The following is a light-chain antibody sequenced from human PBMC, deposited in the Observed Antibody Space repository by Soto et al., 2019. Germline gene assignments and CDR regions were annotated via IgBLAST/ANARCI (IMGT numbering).Light chain of an antibody. J-gene: IGKJ1*01. Sequence: EIVMTQSPSTLSVPPGERATLSCRASQSIGYYLAWYQEKPGQAPRLLIYDASIRATGIPARFSGSWSGTDFTLTINGLEPEDSAVYYCQQRGNWPPTWTFGQGAKVDIK. CDR2: DAS. CDR1: QSIGYY. V-gene: IGKV3-11*01. CDR3: QQRGNWPPTWT.